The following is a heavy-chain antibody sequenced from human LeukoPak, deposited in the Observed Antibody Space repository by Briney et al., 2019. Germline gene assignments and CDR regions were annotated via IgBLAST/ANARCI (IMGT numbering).Heavy chain of an antibody. J-gene: IGHJ5*02. D-gene: IGHD3-3*02. CDR3: ARAFTSFPRNWFDP. CDR1: GGSISSYY. Sequence: SETLSLTCTVSGGSISSYYWSWIRQPPGKGLEWIGRIYTSGSTNYNPSLKSRVTMSVDTSKNQFSLKLSSVTAADTAVYYCARAFTSFPRNWFDPWGQGTLVTVSS. CDR2: IYTSGST. V-gene: IGHV4-4*07.